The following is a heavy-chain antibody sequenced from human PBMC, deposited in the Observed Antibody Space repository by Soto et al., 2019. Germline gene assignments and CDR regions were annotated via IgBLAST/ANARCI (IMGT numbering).Heavy chain of an antibody. V-gene: IGHV4-59*01. CDR3: ARDRSGYSNWFDP. J-gene: IGHJ5*02. CDR2: IYYSGST. Sequence: SETLSLTCTVSGGSISSYYWSWIRQPPGKGLEWIGYIYYSGSTNYNPSLKSRVTISVDTSKNQFSLKLSSVTAADTAVYYCARDRSGYSNWFDPWGQGTLVTVS. CDR1: GGSISSYY. D-gene: IGHD3-22*01.